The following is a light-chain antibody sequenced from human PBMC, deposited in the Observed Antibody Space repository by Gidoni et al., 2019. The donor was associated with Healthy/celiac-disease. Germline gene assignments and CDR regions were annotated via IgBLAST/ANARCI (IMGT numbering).Light chain of an antibody. V-gene: IGLV3-19*01. CDR1: SRSSYY. CDR2: GKN. J-gene: IGLJ2*01. Sequence: SSELTQDPAVSVALGQTVRITCQGDSRSSYYASWYQQKPGQAPVLVIYGKNNRPSGIPDRFSGSSSGNTASLTITGAQAEDEADYYCNSRDSSGNLVVFGGRTKLTVL. CDR3: NSRDSSGNLVV.